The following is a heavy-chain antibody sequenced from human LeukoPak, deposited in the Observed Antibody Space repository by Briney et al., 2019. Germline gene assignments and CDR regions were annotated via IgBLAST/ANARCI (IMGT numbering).Heavy chain of an antibody. CDR2: SNDSGGT. D-gene: IGHD3-3*01. CDR1: GGTFSGYY. Sequence: SETLSLTCAVYGGTFSGYYWSWIRQPPGKRLEWVGESNDSGGTNYNPSLKSRVTISADKSKNQVSLKLTSVTAADTAVYYCARHIRGDYDFWSGYYFRGWFDPWGQGTLVTVSS. CDR3: ARHIRGDYDFWSGYYFRGWFDP. V-gene: IGHV4-34*01. J-gene: IGHJ5*02.